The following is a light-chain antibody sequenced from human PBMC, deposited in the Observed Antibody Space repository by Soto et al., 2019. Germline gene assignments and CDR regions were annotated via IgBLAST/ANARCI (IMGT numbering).Light chain of an antibody. CDR1: SSNIGDNY. CDR2: DNS. Sequence: QSVLTQPPSVSAASGQNVTISCSGSSSNIGDNYISWYQQLPGTAPKVLIYDNSKRPSGIPDRFSASKSGTSATLVITGLQAGDEADYYCETWDSSLSVVLFGGGTKLTVL. V-gene: IGLV1-51*01. CDR3: ETWDSSLSVVL. J-gene: IGLJ2*01.